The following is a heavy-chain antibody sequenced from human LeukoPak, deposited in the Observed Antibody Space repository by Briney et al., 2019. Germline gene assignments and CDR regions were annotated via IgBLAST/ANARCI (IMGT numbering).Heavy chain of an antibody. J-gene: IGHJ4*02. CDR1: GFTIDDYG. Sequence: PGGTLRLSCAASGFTIDDYGMSWVRQAPGKGLEWVSGINWNGGSTGYADSVKGRITISRDNAKNSLYLQMNSLNAEATAVYYCARVDYGVPPYYFDYWGQGTLVTVSS. CDR2: INWNGGST. D-gene: IGHD3-16*01. CDR3: ARVDYGVPPYYFDY. V-gene: IGHV3-20*04.